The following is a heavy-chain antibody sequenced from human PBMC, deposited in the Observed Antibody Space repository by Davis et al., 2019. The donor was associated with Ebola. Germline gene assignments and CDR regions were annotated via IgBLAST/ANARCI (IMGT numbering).Heavy chain of an antibody. J-gene: IGHJ6*04. CDR1: GFIFDTYA. D-gene: IGHD6-19*01. V-gene: IGHV3-23*01. Sequence: GESLKISCAASGFIFDTYAMSWVRQAPGKGLEWVSSLSGSGDATYYADSVKGRFTISRDNAKNSLYLQMNSLRAEDTAVYYCARDFVAWIAVAGTGYYYGMDVWGKGTTVTVSS. CDR2: LSGSGDAT. CDR3: ARDFVAWIAVAGTGYYYGMDV.